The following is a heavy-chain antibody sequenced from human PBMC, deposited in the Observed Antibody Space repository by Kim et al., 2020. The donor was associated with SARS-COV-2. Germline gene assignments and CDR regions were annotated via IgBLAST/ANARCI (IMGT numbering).Heavy chain of an antibody. D-gene: IGHD3-3*01. CDR2: IWYDGSNK. J-gene: IGHJ4*02. Sequence: GGSLRLSCAASGFTFSSYGMHWVRQAPGKGLEWVAVIWYDGSNKYYADSVKGRFTISRDNSKNTLYLQMNSLRAEDTAVYYCARDGLYLFGPLYYFDYWGQGTLVTVSS. V-gene: IGHV3-33*08. CDR3: ARDGLYLFGPLYYFDY. CDR1: GFTFSSYG.